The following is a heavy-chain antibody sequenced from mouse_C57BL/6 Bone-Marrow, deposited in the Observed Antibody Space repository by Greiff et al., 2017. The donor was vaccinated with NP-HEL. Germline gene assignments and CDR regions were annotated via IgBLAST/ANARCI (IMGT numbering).Heavy chain of an antibody. CDR1: GYTFTSYT. V-gene: IGHV1-4*01. Sequence: QVQLKQSGAELARPGASVKMSCKASGYTFTSYTMHWVKQGPGQGLEWIGYINPSSGYTKYNQKFKDKATLTADKSSSTAYMQLSSLTSEDSAVYYCARGYWDAMDYWGQGTSVTVSS. CDR2: INPSSGYT. D-gene: IGHD2-3*01. CDR3: ARGYWDAMDY. J-gene: IGHJ4*01.